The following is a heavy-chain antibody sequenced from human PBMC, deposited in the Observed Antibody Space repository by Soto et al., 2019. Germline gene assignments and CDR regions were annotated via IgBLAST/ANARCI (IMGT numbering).Heavy chain of an antibody. D-gene: IGHD3-22*01. V-gene: IGHV1-69*01. J-gene: IGHJ4*02. CDR2: IIPIFGTA. CDR3: ARDPYYYDSSGYYPFDY. Sequence: QVQLVQSGAEVKKPGSSVKVSCKASGGTFSSYAISWVRQAPGQGLEWMGGIIPIFGTANYAQKFQGRVTITADESTSTAYMELSSLRSEDTAVYYCARDPYYYDSSGYYPFDYWGQGTLVTVSS. CDR1: GGTFSSYA.